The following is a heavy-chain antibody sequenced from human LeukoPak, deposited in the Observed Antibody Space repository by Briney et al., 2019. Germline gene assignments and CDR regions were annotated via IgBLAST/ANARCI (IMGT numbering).Heavy chain of an antibody. CDR2: IIPTLGIA. CDR3: AREAYCGGDCYSNFQH. Sequence: GASVKVSCKASGGTFSSYAISWVRQAPGQGLEWMGRIIPTLGIANYAQKFQGRVTITADKSTSTAYMELSSLRSEDTAVYYCAREAYCGGDCYSNFQHWGQGTLVTVSS. J-gene: IGHJ1*01. CDR1: GGTFSSYA. V-gene: IGHV1-69*04. D-gene: IGHD2-21*02.